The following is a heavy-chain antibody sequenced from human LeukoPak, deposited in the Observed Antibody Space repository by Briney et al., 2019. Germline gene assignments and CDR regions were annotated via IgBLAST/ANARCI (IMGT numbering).Heavy chain of an antibody. V-gene: IGHV1-2*06. CDR2: INPNSGGT. CDR3: AREEQLVRGGNWFDP. CDR1: GYTFTAYY. D-gene: IGHD6-13*01. Sequence: VASVKVSCKASGYTFTAYYMHWVRQAPGQGLEWMGRINPNSGGTNYAQKFQGRVTMTRDTSISTAYMELSRLRSDDTAVYYCAREEQLVRGGNWFDPWGQGTLVTVSS. J-gene: IGHJ5*02.